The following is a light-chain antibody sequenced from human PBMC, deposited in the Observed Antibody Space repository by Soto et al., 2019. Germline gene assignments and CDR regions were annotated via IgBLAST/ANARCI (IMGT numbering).Light chain of an antibody. J-gene: IGKJ5*01. Sequence: EVVLTQSPGTLSVSPGERATLSCRASQSVSNNLAWYQQKPGQAPRLLIFATSTRATGIPDRFSGSGSGTDFTLTISRLEPEDFAVYYCQQYGSSPRTFGQGTRLEI. CDR1: QSVSNN. CDR2: ATS. V-gene: IGKV3-20*01. CDR3: QQYGSSPRT.